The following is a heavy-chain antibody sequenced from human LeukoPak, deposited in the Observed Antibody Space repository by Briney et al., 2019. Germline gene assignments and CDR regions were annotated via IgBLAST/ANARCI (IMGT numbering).Heavy chain of an antibody. CDR3: AREVGSGSYLAHAFDL. CDR1: AFSLSRNF. CDR2: IYIGGDT. Sequence: GGSRRLSCAASAFSLSRNFIGGVRQAPGKGLECVSLIYIGGDTYYADSVQGRFTISRDNSKNTIHLQMKSLSVEDTAVYYCAREVGSGSYLAHAFDLWGQGTMVTVSS. D-gene: IGHD1-26*01. J-gene: IGHJ3*01. V-gene: IGHV3-53*01.